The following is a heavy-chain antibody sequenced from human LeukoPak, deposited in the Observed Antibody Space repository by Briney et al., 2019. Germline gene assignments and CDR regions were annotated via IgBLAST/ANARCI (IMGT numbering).Heavy chain of an antibody. CDR3: ARDNAVVNRIRYFDS. J-gene: IGHJ4*02. Sequence: PSETLSLTCAVYGGSFSGYYWSWIRQPPGKGLEGIAYIDYSGSTNYNPSLESRVTISVDTSKNQFSLKVRSVTAADTAVYYCARDNAVVNRIRYFDSWGQGTLVTVSS. D-gene: IGHD4-23*01. CDR1: GGSFSGYY. V-gene: IGHV4-59*01. CDR2: IDYSGST.